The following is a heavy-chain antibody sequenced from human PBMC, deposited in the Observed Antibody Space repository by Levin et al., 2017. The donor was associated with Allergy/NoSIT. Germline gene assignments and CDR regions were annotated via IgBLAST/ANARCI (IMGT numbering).Heavy chain of an antibody. J-gene: IGHJ3*01. D-gene: IGHD3-22*01. CDR3: ARIPNYYDSSAHGFFLPWAFDL. Sequence: ESGPTLVKPTETLTLTCTVSGFSLSNDRMGVTWIRPPPGKALEWLAHIFSNDKKSYRSSLKNRLTISKDTSKSHVVLTMTNVDPADTATYFCARIPNYYDSSAHGFFLPWAFDLWGQGTMVTVSS. CDR1: GFSLSNDRMG. V-gene: IGHV2-26*01. CDR2: IFSNDKK.